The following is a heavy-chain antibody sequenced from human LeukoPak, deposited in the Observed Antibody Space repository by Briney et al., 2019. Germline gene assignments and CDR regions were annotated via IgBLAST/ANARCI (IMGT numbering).Heavy chain of an antibody. CDR2: INPDGNKK. CDR1: GLTFSSSW. J-gene: IGHJ4*02. V-gene: IGHV3-7*03. D-gene: IGHD3-22*01. Sequence: GGSLRLSCAVSGLTFSSSWMDWVRQAPGKGLEWVASINPDGNKKYSADSVKGRFTISRDNSKNTLFLQMNSLRAEDSAVYYCATDREGDPSAYYLVGGQGTLITVSS. CDR3: ATDREGDPSAYYLV.